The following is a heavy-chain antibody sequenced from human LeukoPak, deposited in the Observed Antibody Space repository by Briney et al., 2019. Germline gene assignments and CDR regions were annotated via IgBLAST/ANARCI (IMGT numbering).Heavy chain of an antibody. V-gene: IGHV1-46*01. CDR1: GYTFTSYY. J-gene: IGHJ5*02. D-gene: IGHD3-9*01. CDR3: ARGGVYYDILTGYDWFDP. Sequence: ASVKVSCKASGYTFTSYYMHWVRQAPGQGLEWMGLINPTGGSTGYAQKFQGRVTMTEDTSTDTAYMELSSLRSEDTAVYYCARGGVYYDILTGYDWFDPWAREPWSPSPQ. CDR2: INPTGGST.